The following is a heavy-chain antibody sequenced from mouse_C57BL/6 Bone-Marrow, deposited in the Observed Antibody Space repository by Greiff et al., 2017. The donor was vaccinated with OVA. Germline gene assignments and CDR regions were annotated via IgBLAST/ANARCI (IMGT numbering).Heavy chain of an antibody. J-gene: IGHJ3*01. CDR1: GFTFSDFY. Sequence: EVKLMESGGGLVQSGRSLRLSCATSGFTFSDFYMEWVRQAPGKGLEWIASSRNKANDYTTGYSLSVKGRFIVSRFTCQSILYLQMNALRAEDTAVYDCARDDYDGMGFAYWGQGTLVTVSA. CDR2: SRNKANDYTT. V-gene: IGHV7-1*01. CDR3: ARDDYDGMGFAY. D-gene: IGHD1-1*01.